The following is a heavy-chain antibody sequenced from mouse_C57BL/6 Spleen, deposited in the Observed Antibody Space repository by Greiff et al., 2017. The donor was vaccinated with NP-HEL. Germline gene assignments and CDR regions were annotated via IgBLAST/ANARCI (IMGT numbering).Heavy chain of an antibody. CDR3: ARVSFYYGYAMDY. CDR1: GYTFTDYY. CDR2: INPNNGGT. J-gene: IGHJ4*01. Sequence: EVQLQQSGPELVKPGASVKISCKASGYTFTDYYMNWVKQSHGKSLEWIGDINPNNGGTSYNQKFKGKATLTVDKSSSTAYMELRSLTSEDSAVYYCARVSFYYGYAMDYWVQGTSVTVSS. V-gene: IGHV1-26*01. D-gene: IGHD2-1*01.